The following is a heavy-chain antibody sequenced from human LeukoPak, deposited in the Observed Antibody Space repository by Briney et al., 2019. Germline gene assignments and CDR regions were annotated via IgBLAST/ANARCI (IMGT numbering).Heavy chain of an antibody. CDR2: IEASDVNT. CDR3: AKGPTPYSSSWYYGWFDP. Sequence: GGSLRLSCAASRFTFSAYAMYWVRQAPGKGLEWVSCIEASDVNTYYADSVKGRFTISRDNSRNTLYLQMNSLRAEDTAVYYCAKGPTPYSSSWYYGWFDPWGQGTLVTVSS. V-gene: IGHV3-23*01. J-gene: IGHJ5*02. D-gene: IGHD6-13*01. CDR1: RFTFSAYA.